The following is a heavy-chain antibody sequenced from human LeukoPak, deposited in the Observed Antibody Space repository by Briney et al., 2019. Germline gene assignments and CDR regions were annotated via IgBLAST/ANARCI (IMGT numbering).Heavy chain of an antibody. CDR1: GYTFTGYY. V-gene: IGHV1-2*02. J-gene: IGHJ4*02. CDR3: ARRSQWLVYGY. CDR2: INPNSGGT. Sequence: GASVTVSFTSSGYTFTGYYMHWVCQAPGQGLEWMGWINPNSGGTNYAQKFQGRVTMTRDTSISTAYMELSRLRSDGTAVYYCARRSQWLVYGYLGQGSLVTVSS. D-gene: IGHD6-19*01.